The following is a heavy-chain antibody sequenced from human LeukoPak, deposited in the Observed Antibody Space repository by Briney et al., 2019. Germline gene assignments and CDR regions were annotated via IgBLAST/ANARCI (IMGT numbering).Heavy chain of an antibody. CDR2: IYHSGST. CDR1: GYSISSGYY. D-gene: IGHD6-13*01. V-gene: IGHV4-38-2*01. CDR3: ARRGAAARLPTFDY. J-gene: IGHJ4*02. Sequence: PSETLSLTCAVSGYSISSGYYWGWIRQPPGKGLEWIGSIYHSGSTYYNPSLKSRVTISVDTSKNQFSLKLSSVTAADTAVYYCARRGAAARLPTFDYWGQGTLATVSS.